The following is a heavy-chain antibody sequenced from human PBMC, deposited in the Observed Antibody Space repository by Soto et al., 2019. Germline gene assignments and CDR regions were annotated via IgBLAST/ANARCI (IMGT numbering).Heavy chain of an antibody. J-gene: IGHJ4*02. CDR2: ISNSGST. Sequence: SETRSLTCTISGGSIETFYWSWIRQPPGKGLEWIGYISNSGSTNYSPSLESRVTVSVDTAKNEFSLKLNSVTAADTATYYCARILRDSQGWYHHDFWGQGTLVTVSS. D-gene: IGHD6-19*01. CDR1: GGSIETFY. V-gene: IGHV4-59*01. CDR3: ARILRDSQGWYHHDF.